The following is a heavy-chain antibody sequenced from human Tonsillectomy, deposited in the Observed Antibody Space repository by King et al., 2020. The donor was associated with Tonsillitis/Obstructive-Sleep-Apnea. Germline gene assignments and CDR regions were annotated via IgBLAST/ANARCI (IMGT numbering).Heavy chain of an antibody. D-gene: IGHD2-2*01. CDR3: ARGRYCSSTSGPTTATGEYNWFDT. Sequence: VQLQESGPGLVKPSETLSITCTVSGGSISSYYWSWIRQPPGKGLEWIGYIYFSGSTNYNTSLKSRVTISVDTSKNQFSLQLSSVTAADTAVYYCARGRYCSSTSGPTTATGEYNWFDTWGQGTLVTVSS. J-gene: IGHJ5*02. CDR2: IYFSGST. V-gene: IGHV4-59*01. CDR1: GGSISSYY.